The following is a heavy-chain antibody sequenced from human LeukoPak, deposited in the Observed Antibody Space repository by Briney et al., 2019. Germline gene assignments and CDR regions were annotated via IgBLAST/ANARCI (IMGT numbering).Heavy chain of an antibody. D-gene: IGHD3-9*01. CDR2: INPNSGGT. V-gene: IGHV1-2*02. J-gene: IGHJ6*02. CDR1: GYTFTGYY. Sequence: AASVKVSCKASGYTFTGYYIHWVRQAPGQGLEWMGWINPNSGGTNYAQKFQGRVTMTRDTSISTAYMELSRLRSDDTAVYYCARGISLRYFDWFGMDVWGQGTTVTVSS. CDR3: ARGISLRYFDWFGMDV.